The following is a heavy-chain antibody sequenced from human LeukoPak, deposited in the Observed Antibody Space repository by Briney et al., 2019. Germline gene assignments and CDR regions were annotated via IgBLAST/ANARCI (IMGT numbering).Heavy chain of an antibody. J-gene: IGHJ5*02. V-gene: IGHV4-4*07. CDR2: IYTSGST. CDR3: ARDSGSSGWYYWFDP. Sequence: SETLSLTCTVSGGSISSYYWSWIRQPAGKGLEWIGRIYTSGSTNYNPSLKSRVTMSVDTSKNQFSLKLSSVTAADTAVYYCARDSGSSGWYYWFDPWGQGTLVTASS. CDR1: GGSISSYY. D-gene: IGHD6-19*01.